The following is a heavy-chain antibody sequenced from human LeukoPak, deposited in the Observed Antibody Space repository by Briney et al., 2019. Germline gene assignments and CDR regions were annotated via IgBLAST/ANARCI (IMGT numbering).Heavy chain of an antibody. CDR1: GFSLSTSGMC. CDR3: ARIYADYSYNWFDP. D-gene: IGHD4-17*01. CDR2: IDWDDDK. Sequence: SGPTLVNPTPTLTLTFTFSGFSLSTSGMCVSWIRQPPGKALEWLARIDWDDDKYYSTSLKTRLTISKDTSKNQVILTMTNMDPVDTATYYCARIYADYSYNWFDPWGQGTLVIVSS. J-gene: IGHJ5*02. V-gene: IGHV2-70*11.